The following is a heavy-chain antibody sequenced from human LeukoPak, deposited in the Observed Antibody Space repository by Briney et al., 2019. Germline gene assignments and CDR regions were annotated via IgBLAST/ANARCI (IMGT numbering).Heavy chain of an antibody. CDR3: ASRITGSSPD. Sequence: GGSLRLSCAASGFTFSSYGMHWVRQAPGKGLEWVSSISSSSSFIYYADSVKGRFTISRDNAKNSLYLQMNSLRAEDTAVYYCASRITGSSPDWGQGTLVTVSS. D-gene: IGHD1-20*01. CDR2: ISSSSSFI. CDR1: GFTFSSYG. V-gene: IGHV3-21*01. J-gene: IGHJ4*02.